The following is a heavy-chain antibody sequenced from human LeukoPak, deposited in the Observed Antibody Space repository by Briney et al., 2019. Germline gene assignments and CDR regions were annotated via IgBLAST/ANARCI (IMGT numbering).Heavy chain of an antibody. CDR3: AKSGSSGPFRNNWFDP. Sequence: PGGSLRLSCAASGFTFSSYAMSWVRQAPGKGLEWVSAISGSGGSTYYADSVKGRFTISRDNSKNTLYLQMNSLRAEDTAVYYCAKSGSSGPFRNNWFDPWGQGTLVTVSS. V-gene: IGHV3-23*01. J-gene: IGHJ5*02. CDR1: GFTFSSYA. D-gene: IGHD3-22*01. CDR2: ISGSGGST.